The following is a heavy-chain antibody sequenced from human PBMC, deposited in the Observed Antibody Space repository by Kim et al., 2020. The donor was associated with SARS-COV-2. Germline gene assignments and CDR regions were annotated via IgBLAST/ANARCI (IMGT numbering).Heavy chain of an antibody. CDR3: SRRAYSSGWWYFDY. V-gene: IGHV3-74*01. D-gene: IGHD6-19*01. Sequence: ADPVKGRFTISRDNAKNTLYLQMNSLRAEDSAVYYCSRRAYSSGWWYFDYWGQGTLVTVSS. J-gene: IGHJ4*02.